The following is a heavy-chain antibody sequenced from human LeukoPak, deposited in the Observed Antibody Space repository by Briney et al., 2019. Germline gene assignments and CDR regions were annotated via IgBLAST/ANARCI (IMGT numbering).Heavy chain of an antibody. Sequence: PSETLSLTCTVSGGSISGYYWSWIRQPPGKGLEWIGYIYYSGSTNYNPSLKSRVTISVDTSKNQFSLKLSSVTAADTAVYYCARGIEEGHYYYYYMDVWGKGTTVTVS. J-gene: IGHJ6*03. D-gene: IGHD2-21*01. V-gene: IGHV4-59*01. CDR1: GGSISGYY. CDR2: IYYSGST. CDR3: ARGIEEGHYYYYYMDV.